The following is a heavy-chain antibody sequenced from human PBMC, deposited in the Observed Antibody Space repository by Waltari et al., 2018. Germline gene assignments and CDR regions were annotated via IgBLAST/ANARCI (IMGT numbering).Heavy chain of an antibody. V-gene: IGHV3-30*18. Sequence: QVQLVESGGGVVQPGRSLRLSCAASGFSFRSGGIYWVRQPPGKGLEWVAAISSDGSNKYYTDSVKGRFTISRDNSKNTLYLQMNSLRAEDTAVYYCAKGHDGGFDYWGQGTLVTVSS. J-gene: IGHJ4*02. CDR3: AKGHDGGFDY. D-gene: IGHD1-1*01. CDR2: ISSDGSNK. CDR1: GFSFRSGG.